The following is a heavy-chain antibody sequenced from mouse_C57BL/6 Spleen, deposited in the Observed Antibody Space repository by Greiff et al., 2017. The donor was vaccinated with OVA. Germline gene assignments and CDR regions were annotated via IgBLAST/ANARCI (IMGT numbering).Heavy chain of an antibody. CDR3: VRSGDSSAYFDY. Sequence: QVQLQQPGAELVKPGASVKLSCKASGYTFTSYWMQWVKQRPGQGLEWIGEIDPSDSYTNYNQKFKGKATLTVDKSSSTAYMQLSSLTSEDSAVYYCVRSGDSSAYFDYWGQGTTLTVSA. J-gene: IGHJ2*01. CDR1: GYTFTSYW. V-gene: IGHV1-50*01. CDR2: IDPSDSYT. D-gene: IGHD3-2*02.